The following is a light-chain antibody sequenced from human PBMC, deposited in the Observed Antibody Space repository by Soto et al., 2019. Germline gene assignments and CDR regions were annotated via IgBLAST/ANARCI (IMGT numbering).Light chain of an antibody. CDR2: KAS. Sequence: DIQMTQSPSTLSASVGDRVTITCRASQSINTWLAWYQQKPGKAPKLLIYKASSLGSGVPSRFSGSGSGTEFTLTLRGLQPDDFAVYYCQQYYSHSSYTFGQGTKLEIK. CDR1: QSINTW. V-gene: IGKV1-5*03. CDR3: QQYYSHSSYT. J-gene: IGKJ2*01.